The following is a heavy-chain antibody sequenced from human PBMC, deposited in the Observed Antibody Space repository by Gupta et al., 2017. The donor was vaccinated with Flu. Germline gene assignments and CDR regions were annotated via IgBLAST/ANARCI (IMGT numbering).Heavy chain of an antibody. Sequence: QVQLVESGGGLVKPGGSLRLSCAASGFPFSDYYMSWTRQAPGTWLGLVSYISISGSPIFYADAVKGRFTISRDNAQNSLYLQMNSLRAEDTAVYYCAREGTGTTLREVDYWGQGTLVNVSS. CDR1: GFPFSDYY. V-gene: IGHV3-11*01. CDR3: AREGTGTTLREVDY. D-gene: IGHD1-7*01. CDR2: ISISGSPI. J-gene: IGHJ4*01.